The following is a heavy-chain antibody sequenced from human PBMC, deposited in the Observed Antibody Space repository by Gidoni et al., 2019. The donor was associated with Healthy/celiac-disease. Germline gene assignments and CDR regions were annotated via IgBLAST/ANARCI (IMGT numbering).Heavy chain of an antibody. V-gene: IGHV2-5*02. CDR1: GFSLRTSGVG. J-gene: IGHJ1*01. D-gene: IGHD3-22*01. Sequence: QLTLTESGPTLLTPTQTLPLPCPFSGFSLRTSGVGVGWIRQPPGKALEWLALIYWDDDKRYSPSLKSRLTITKDTSKNQVVLTMTNMDPVDTATYYCAHSPPYYYDSSGYPPVLYFQHWGQGTLVTVSS. CDR3: AHSPPYYYDSSGYPPVLYFQH. CDR2: IYWDDDK.